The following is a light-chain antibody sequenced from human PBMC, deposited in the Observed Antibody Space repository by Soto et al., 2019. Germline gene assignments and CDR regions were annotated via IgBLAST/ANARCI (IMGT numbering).Light chain of an antibody. CDR3: ALYMGGGIWV. CDR1: SGSVSSSYY. Sequence: QTVVTQGPSFSVSPGGTVTLTCGLTSGSVSSSYYPSWSQQTPGQAPRSLIYTTSTRSSGVPDRFSGSILGNKAALIITGAQADDEAHYYCALYMGGGIWVFGGGTKLTVL. V-gene: IGLV8-61*01. J-gene: IGLJ3*02. CDR2: TTS.